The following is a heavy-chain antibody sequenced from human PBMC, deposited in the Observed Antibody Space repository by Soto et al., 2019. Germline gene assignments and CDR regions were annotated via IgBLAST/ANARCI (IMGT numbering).Heavy chain of an antibody. CDR1: GYTFTRFG. V-gene: IGHV1-18*01. J-gene: IGHJ4*02. Sequence: QVQLVQSGAEVKKPGSSVKVSCKASGYTFTRFGIGWVRQAPGQGLEFMGWISAFHGSTNYPQNFQGRVTMTTDTPTSTAYMELRSLRSDDTAVYYCARLYSSGWPRSYFDYWGQGTLVTVSS. D-gene: IGHD6-19*01. CDR2: ISAFHGST. CDR3: ARLYSSGWPRSYFDY.